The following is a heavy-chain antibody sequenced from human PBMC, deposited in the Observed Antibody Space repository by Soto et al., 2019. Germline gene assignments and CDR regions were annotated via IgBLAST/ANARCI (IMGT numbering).Heavy chain of an antibody. CDR3: ARYDEGHYYGMDV. V-gene: IGHV4-34*01. Sequence: SETLSLTCAVYGGSFSGYYWSWIRQPPGKGLEWIGEINHSGSTNYSPSLKSRVTISVDTSKNQFSLKLSSVTAADTAVYYCARYDEGHYYGMDVWGQGTTVTVSS. D-gene: IGHD3-3*01. CDR1: GGSFSGYY. CDR2: INHSGST. J-gene: IGHJ6*02.